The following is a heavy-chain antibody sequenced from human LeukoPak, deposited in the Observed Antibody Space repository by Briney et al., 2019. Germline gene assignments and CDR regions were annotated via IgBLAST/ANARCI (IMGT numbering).Heavy chain of an antibody. CDR3: VKQGSCSGGSCYAHHFDS. CDR2: ISLDGSSK. Sequence: PGRSLRLSCAASGFTFSNYGMHWVRQAPGKGLEWVALISLDGSSKYYADSVKGRFTISRDNSKNTLYLQMNSLRAEDTAVYHCVKQGSCSGGSCYAHHFDSWGQGTLVTVSS. D-gene: IGHD2-15*01. CDR1: GFTFSNYG. J-gene: IGHJ4*02. V-gene: IGHV3-30*18.